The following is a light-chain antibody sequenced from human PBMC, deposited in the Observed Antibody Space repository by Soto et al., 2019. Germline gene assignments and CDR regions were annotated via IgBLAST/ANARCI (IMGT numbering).Light chain of an antibody. CDR2: ATF. Sequence: AIQMTQSPSSLYASVGDTVTLTCRASQGIGNNLGWYQQNPGKAPKLLIYATFNLQTVVPSRFIGSGSGTDFTLTLSSLQPEDFATYYCVHHYSYPWTFGQVTKVEIK. J-gene: IGKJ1*01. CDR1: QGIGNN. V-gene: IGKV1-6*01. CDR3: VHHYSYPWT.